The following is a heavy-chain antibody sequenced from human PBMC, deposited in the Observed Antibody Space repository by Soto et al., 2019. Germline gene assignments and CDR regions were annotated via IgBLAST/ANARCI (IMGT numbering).Heavy chain of an antibody. D-gene: IGHD6-6*01. CDR1: GYTFTGYY. CDR3: ARVGVAARRQGYYGMDV. J-gene: IGHJ6*02. V-gene: IGHV1-2*04. CDR2: INPNSGGT. Sequence: ASVKVSCKASGYTFTGYYMHWVRQAPGQGLEWMGWINPNSGGTNYAQKFQGWVTMTRDTSISTAYVELSRLRSDDTAVYYCARVGVAARRQGYYGMDVWGQGTTVTVSS.